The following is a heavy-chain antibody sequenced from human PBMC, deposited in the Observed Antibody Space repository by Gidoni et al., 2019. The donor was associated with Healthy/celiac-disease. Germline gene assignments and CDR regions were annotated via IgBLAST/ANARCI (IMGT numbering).Heavy chain of an antibody. CDR1: GGSISRGGYY. CDR2: IYYSGTT. CDR3: ARESIVPAAMLFDY. D-gene: IGHD2-2*01. V-gene: IGHV4-31*03. J-gene: IGHJ4*02. Sequence: QVQLQESGPGLVKPSQTLSLTCTVSGGSISRGGYYWSWLRQDPGKGLEWIGYIYYSGTTYYNPFLKIRVTISVDTSKNQFSLKLSSVTAADTAVYYCARESIVPAAMLFDYWGQGTLVTVSS.